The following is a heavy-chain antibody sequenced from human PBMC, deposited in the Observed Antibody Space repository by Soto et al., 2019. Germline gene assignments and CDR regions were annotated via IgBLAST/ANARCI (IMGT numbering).Heavy chain of an antibody. CDR3: ARLEGLATISYYFDF. D-gene: IGHD3-9*01. CDR2: IYFRGNT. Sequence: QPQLQESGPGLVKPSETLSLTCSVSGDSINSDKYYWGWIRQPPGKGLEWIGSIYFRGNTYYNPSLQTRVTISLDKSKSQFSLELNSVTAADSAVYFCARLEGLATISYYFDFWGQGALVTVSS. V-gene: IGHV4-39*01. CDR1: GDSINSDKYY. J-gene: IGHJ4*02.